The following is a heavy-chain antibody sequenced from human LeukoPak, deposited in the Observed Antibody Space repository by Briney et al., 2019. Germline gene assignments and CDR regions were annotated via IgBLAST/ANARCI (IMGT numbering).Heavy chain of an antibody. J-gene: IGHJ5*02. CDR1: GFTFSNNW. D-gene: IGHD2-15*01. CDR3: ARDRYCSGGSCYSSRFDP. Sequence: GGSLRLSCAASGFTFSNNWLSWVRQGPGKGLEWVASIKEDGSEKYYVDSVKGRFTISRDNAKNSLYVQMNSLRAEDTAVYYCARDRYCSGGSCYSSRFDPWGQGTLVSVSS. V-gene: IGHV3-7*01. CDR2: IKEDGSEK.